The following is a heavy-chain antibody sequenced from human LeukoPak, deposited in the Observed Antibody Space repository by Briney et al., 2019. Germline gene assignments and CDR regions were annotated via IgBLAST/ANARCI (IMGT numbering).Heavy chain of an antibody. V-gene: IGHV3-7*01. J-gene: IGHJ4*02. CDR1: GFTFSNYW. CDR3: VRGGGY. Sequence: GGSLRLSCAASGFTFSNYWMSWVRQAPGKGLEWVANIKYDGSEKYYEDSVKGRFTVSRDNAKNSLYLQMKSLRVEDTAVYYCVRGGGYWGQGTLVTVSS. CDR2: IKYDGSEK.